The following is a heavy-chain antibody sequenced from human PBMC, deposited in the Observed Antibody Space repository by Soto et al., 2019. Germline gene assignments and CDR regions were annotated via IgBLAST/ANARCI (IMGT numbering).Heavy chain of an antibody. V-gene: IGHV4-59*08. J-gene: IGHJ5*02. CDR1: GGSISSDY. CDR2: IYYSGST. Sequence: SETLSLTCTVSGGSISSDYSSWIRQPPGKGLEWIGYIYYSGSTNYNPSLKSRVTISVDTSKNQFSLKLSSVTAADTAVYYCARQDWDNWFDPWGQGTLVTVSS. D-gene: IGHD3-9*01. CDR3: ARQDWDNWFDP.